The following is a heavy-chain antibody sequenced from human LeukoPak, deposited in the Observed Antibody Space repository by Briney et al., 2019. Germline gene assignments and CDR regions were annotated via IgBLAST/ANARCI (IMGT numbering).Heavy chain of an antibody. Sequence: PGGSLRLSCAASGFTFDDCAMHWVRQAPGKGLEWVSGISWNSGSIGYADSVKGRFTISRDNAKNSPYLQMNSLRAEDTALYYCAKDMSAARPDACLDYWGQGTLVTVSS. CDR3: AKDMSAARPDACLDY. J-gene: IGHJ4*02. V-gene: IGHV3-9*01. CDR2: ISWNSGSI. D-gene: IGHD6-6*01. CDR1: GFTFDDCA.